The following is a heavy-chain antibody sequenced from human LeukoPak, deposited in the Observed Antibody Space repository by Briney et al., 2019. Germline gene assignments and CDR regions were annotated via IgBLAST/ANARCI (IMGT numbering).Heavy chain of an antibody. CDR2: FDPEDGET. CDR1: GYTLTELS. V-gene: IGHV1-24*01. Sequence: ASVKVSCKVSGYTLTELSMHWVRQAPGKGLEWMGGFDPEDGETIYAQKFQGRVTMTRNTSISTAYMELSSLRSEDTAVYYCTRLPEYYDSSGPIKDAFDIWGQGTMVTVSS. J-gene: IGHJ3*02. CDR3: TRLPEYYDSSGPIKDAFDI. D-gene: IGHD3-22*01.